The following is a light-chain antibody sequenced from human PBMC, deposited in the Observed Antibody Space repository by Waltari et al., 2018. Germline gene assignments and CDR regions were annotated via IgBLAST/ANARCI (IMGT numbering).Light chain of an antibody. CDR1: SGHTNNN. CDR3: RIRFLCIVFFV. Sequence: QIVLTQSPSALAPLGDSGKPPRTLSSGHTNNNIAWHQQHPKKGPRYLMKVNSDGSHNKGDKIPERFSGSSSGAGRSLTISRFQSYDEADSYCRIRFLCIVFFVF. CDR2: VNSDGSH. J-gene: IGLJ1*01. V-gene: IGLV4-69*01.